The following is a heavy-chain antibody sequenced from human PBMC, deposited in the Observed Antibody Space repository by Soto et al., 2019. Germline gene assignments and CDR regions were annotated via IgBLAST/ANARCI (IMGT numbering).Heavy chain of an antibody. V-gene: IGHV3-21*01. J-gene: IGHJ4*02. D-gene: IGHD1-26*01. Sequence: EVQLVESGGGLVKPGGSLRLSCAASGFTFSSYSMNWVRQAPGKGLEWASSISSSSSYIYYADSVKGRFTISRDNAKNSLYLQMNSLRAEDTAVYYCARGGGIVGATGNYWGQGTLVTVSS. CDR3: ARGGGIVGATGNY. CDR1: GFTFSSYS. CDR2: ISSSSSYI.